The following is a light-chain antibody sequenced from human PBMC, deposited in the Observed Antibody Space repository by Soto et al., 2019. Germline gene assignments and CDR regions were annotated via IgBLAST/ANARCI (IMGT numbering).Light chain of an antibody. CDR3: MQALQTSIT. CDR1: QSLLHSNGYNY. V-gene: IGKV2-28*01. CDR2: LGS. Sequence: DIVMTQSPLYLPVTPGEQASISCRSSQSLLHSNGYNYLDWYLQKPGQSPQLLIYLGSNRASGVPDRFSGSGSGTDFTLKISRVEAEDVGVYYCMQALQTSITFGQGTRLEIK. J-gene: IGKJ5*01.